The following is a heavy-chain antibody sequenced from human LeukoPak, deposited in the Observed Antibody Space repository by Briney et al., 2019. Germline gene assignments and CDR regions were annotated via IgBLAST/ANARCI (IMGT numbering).Heavy chain of an antibody. D-gene: IGHD3-10*01. CDR3: AGSYYNLFDY. J-gene: IGHJ4*02. Sequence: GGSLRLSCSSAGFTFRSYPMHWVRQAPGKGLEFVSAISSNGGSTYYADSVKGRLTISRDNSKNTLYLQMNSLRAEDTAVYYCAGSYYNLFDYWGQGTLVTVSS. CDR2: ISSNGGST. V-gene: IGHV3-64*04. CDR1: GFTFRSYP.